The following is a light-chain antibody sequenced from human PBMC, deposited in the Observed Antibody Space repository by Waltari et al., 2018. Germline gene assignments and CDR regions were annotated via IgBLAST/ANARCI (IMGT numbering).Light chain of an antibody. Sequence: DIVMTQSPDSLAVSLGARATIDCKYNQTVLYSSNNKDYLAWYQQKPGQPPKLVFYWASTRESGVPDRFSASGSGTDFTLTISSLQAEDVAVYYCQQYYSSPYTFGQGTKLEIK. J-gene: IGKJ2*01. CDR1: QTVLYSSNNKDY. V-gene: IGKV4-1*01. CDR3: QQYYSSPYT. CDR2: WAS.